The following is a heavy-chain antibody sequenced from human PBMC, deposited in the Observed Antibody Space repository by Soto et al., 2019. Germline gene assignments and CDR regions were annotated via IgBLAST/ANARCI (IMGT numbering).Heavy chain of an antibody. CDR3: ATFGGKWELAGALDI. J-gene: IGHJ3*02. Sequence: SVKVSCKVSGYTLTELSMHWVRQAPGKGLEWMGGFDPEDGETIYAQKFQGRVTMTEDTSTDTAYMELSSLRSEDTAVYYCATFGGKWELAGALDIWGQGRISTVSS. V-gene: IGHV1-24*01. CDR2: FDPEDGET. CDR1: GYTLTELS. D-gene: IGHD1-26*01.